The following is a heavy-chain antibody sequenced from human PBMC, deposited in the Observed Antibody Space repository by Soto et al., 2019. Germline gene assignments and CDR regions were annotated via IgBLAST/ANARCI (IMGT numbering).Heavy chain of an antibody. V-gene: IGHV3-7*01. CDR2: IKFDASEK. D-gene: IGHD3-10*01. CDR1: GFTFGSYW. CDR3: ERDSGYGSGTSVNHYVDC. J-gene: IGHJ4*01. Sequence: GGSLRLSCAASGFTFGSYWMSWVRQAPGKGLEWLGTIKFDASEKKYVDSVKGRFTMSRDNAKNSLYLQMDSLRAEDMAVYYCERDSGYGSGTSVNHYVDCWGHGALVPVSS.